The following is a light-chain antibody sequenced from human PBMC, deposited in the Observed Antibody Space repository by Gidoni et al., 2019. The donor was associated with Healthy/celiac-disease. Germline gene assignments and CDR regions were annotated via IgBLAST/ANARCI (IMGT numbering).Light chain of an antibody. V-gene: IGLV2-14*03. Sequence: QSALTQPASVSGSPGPSITISCTAPSSDAGGYNYVSWYQQHPGKAPKLMIYDVSTRPSGVSNRFSGSKSGNTASLTISGLQAEDEADYYCSSYTSSSTLVVFGGGTKLTVL. CDR2: DVS. CDR1: SSDAGGYNY. J-gene: IGLJ2*01. CDR3: SSYTSSSTLVV.